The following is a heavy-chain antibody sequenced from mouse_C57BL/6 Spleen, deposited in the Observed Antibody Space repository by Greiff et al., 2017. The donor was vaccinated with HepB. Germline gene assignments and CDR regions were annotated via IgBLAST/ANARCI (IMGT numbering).Heavy chain of an antibody. D-gene: IGHD1-1*01. Sequence: EVKLVESGGGLVKPGGSLKLSCAASGFTFSSYTMSWVRQTPEKRLEWVATISGGGGNTYYPDSVKGRFTISRDNAKNTLYLQMSSLRSEDTALYYCARGYYYGSSPYAMDYWGQGTSVTVSS. CDR3: ARGYYYGSSPYAMDY. V-gene: IGHV5-9*01. CDR2: ISGGGGNT. CDR1: GFTFSSYT. J-gene: IGHJ4*01.